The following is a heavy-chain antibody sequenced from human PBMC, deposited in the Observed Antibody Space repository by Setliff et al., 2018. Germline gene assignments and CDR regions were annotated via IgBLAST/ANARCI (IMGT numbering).Heavy chain of an antibody. CDR3: ARLVMRGTIDFFDY. J-gene: IGHJ4*02. Sequence: GGSLRLSCAASGFTFTNYWINWVRQAPGKGLEWVANIKQDESEKHYVGSVKGRFTISRDNAKNSVFLQMNSLRADDTAVYYCARLVMRGTIDFFDYWGQGILVTVSS. CDR1: GFTFTNYW. V-gene: IGHV3-7*03. CDR2: IKQDESEK. D-gene: IGHD1-1*01.